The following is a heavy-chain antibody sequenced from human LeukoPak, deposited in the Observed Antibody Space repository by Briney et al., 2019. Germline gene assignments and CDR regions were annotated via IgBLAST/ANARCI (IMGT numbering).Heavy chain of an antibody. J-gene: IGHJ4*02. D-gene: IGHD5-18*01. CDR1: GGSISSYY. V-gene: IGHV4-59*08. CDR2: IYYSGST. CDR3: ARRKSTAMNPLFDY. Sequence: PSETLSLTCTVSGGSISSYYWSWIRQPPGKGLEWIGYIYYSGSTNYNPSLKSRVTISVDTSKNQFSLKLSSVTAADTAVYYCARRKSTAMNPLFDYWGQGTLVTVSS.